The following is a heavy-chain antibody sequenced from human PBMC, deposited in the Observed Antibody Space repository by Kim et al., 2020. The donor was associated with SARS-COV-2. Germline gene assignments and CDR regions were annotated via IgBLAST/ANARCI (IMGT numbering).Heavy chain of an antibody. CDR2: IYYSGST. CDR1: GGSISSSSYY. D-gene: IGHD2-15*01. J-gene: IGHJ5*02. CDR3: ARQARRGHIVARHDWFDP. Sequence: SETLSLTCTVSGGSISSSSYYWGWIRQPPGKGLEWIGSIYYSGSTYYNPSLKSRVTISVDKSKNQFSLKLSSVTAADTAVYYCARQARRGHIVARHDWFDPWGQGTLVTVSS. V-gene: IGHV4-39*01.